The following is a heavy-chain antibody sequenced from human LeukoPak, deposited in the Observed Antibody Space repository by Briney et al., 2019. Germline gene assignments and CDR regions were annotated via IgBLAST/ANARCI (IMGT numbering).Heavy chain of an antibody. D-gene: IGHD4-17*01. J-gene: IGHJ3*02. CDR2: ISYDGRNK. CDR1: GFTFSSYA. V-gene: IGHV3-30-3*01. Sequence: TGRSLRLSCAASGFTFSSYAMHWVRQAPGKGLEWVAVISYDGRNKYYADSVKGRFTISRDNSKNTLYLQMNSLRAEDTAVYYCARDKPLGGDLDAFDIWGQGTMVTVSS. CDR3: ARDKPLGGDLDAFDI.